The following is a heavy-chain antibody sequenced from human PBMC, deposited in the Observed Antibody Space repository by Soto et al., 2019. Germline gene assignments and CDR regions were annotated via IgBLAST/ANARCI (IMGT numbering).Heavy chain of an antibody. J-gene: IGHJ4*02. CDR3: ARGGRELVSWSMGHDY. CDR1: GGTFSSYA. CDR2: FIPIFGTA. Sequence: QVQLVQSGAEVKKPGSSVKVSCKASGGTFSSYAISWVRQAPGQGLEWMGGFIPIFGTANYAQKFQGRVTITADESTSTADMELSSLRSEDTAVYYCARGGRELVSWSMGHDYWGQGTLVTVSS. D-gene: IGHD6-6*01. V-gene: IGHV1-69*01.